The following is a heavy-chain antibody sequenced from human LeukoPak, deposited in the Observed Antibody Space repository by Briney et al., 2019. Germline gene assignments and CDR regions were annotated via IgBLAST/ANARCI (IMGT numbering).Heavy chain of an antibody. V-gene: IGHV3-7*01. D-gene: IGHD3-10*01. J-gene: IGHJ4*02. CDR3: AKDGDGRYYAPFDY. Sequence: GGSLRLSCVASGFTFSSYWMSWVRQAPGKGLEWVANIKQDGSEKCYVDSVKGRFTISRDNAKKSLYLQMNSLRADDTAVYYCAKDGDGRYYAPFDYWGQGTLVTVSS. CDR2: IKQDGSEK. CDR1: GFTFSSYW.